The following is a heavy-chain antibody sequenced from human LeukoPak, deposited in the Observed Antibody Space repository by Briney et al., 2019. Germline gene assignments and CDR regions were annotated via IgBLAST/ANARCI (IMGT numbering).Heavy chain of an antibody. J-gene: IGHJ4*02. D-gene: IGHD3-22*01. CDR1: GYTFTGYY. V-gene: IGHV1-8*02. CDR2: MNPNSGNT. CDR3: ARGSPYYYDSSGYYR. Sequence: GASVKVSCKASGYTFTGYYMHWVRQAPGQGLEWMGWMNPNSGNTGYAQKFQGRVTMTRNTSISTAYMELSSLRSEDTAVYYCARGSPYYYDSSGYYRWGQGTLVTVSS.